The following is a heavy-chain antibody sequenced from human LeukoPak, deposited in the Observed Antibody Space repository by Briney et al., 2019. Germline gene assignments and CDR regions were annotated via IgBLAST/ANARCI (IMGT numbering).Heavy chain of an antibody. J-gene: IGHJ4*02. Sequence: VASVKVSCKVSEYTLTDLSMHWVRQAPGKGLEWMGGFDPEDGETIYAQNFQGRVTMTEDTSTDTAYMEVRSLRSEDTAVYYCATSSGYGFLFEYWGQGTLVTVSS. CDR3: ATSSGYGFLFEY. D-gene: IGHD3-22*01. CDR2: FDPEDGET. V-gene: IGHV1-24*01. CDR1: EYTLTDLS.